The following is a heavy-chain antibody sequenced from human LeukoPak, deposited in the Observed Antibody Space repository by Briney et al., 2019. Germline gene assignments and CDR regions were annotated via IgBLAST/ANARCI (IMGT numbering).Heavy chain of an antibody. CDR1: GFAFGSYG. CDR2: IWYDGSNK. D-gene: IGHD4-17*01. V-gene: IGHV3-33*06. CDR3: AKVKYDYGDPVGWFDP. J-gene: IGHJ5*02. Sequence: GGSLRLSCAASGFAFGSYGMHWVRQAPGKGLEWVAVIWYDGSNKYYADSVKGRFTISRDNSNNTLYLQMNSLRGEDTAVYYCAKVKYDYGDPVGWFDPWGRGTLVTVSS.